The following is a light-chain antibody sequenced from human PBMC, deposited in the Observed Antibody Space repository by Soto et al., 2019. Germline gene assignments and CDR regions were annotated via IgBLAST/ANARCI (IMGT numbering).Light chain of an antibody. Sequence: DIVMTXSPDSLXXSLGERATIXXXXSQSVLSTSNNKNYLGWYQQKPGQPPKLLIYWASIRESGVPDRFSGSGSGTDFTLTISSLQAEDVAVYYCQQYYSTFPFTFGPGTKVEIK. J-gene: IGKJ3*01. CDR1: QSVLSTSNNKNY. CDR2: WAS. CDR3: QQYYSTFPFT. V-gene: IGKV4-1*01.